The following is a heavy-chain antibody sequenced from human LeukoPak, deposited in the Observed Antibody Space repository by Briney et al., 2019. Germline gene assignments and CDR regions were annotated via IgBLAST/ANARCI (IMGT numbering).Heavy chain of an antibody. D-gene: IGHD5-12*01. Sequence: GGSLRLSCAASGFTFSSYSMNWVRQAPGKGLEWVSYISSSSSTIYYADSVKGRFTISRDNAKNSLYLQMNSLRAEDTAVYYCARGGDSGYDRRGYWGQGTLVTVSS. CDR1: GFTFSSYS. CDR2: ISSSSSTI. V-gene: IGHV3-48*04. J-gene: IGHJ4*02. CDR3: ARGGDSGYDRRGY.